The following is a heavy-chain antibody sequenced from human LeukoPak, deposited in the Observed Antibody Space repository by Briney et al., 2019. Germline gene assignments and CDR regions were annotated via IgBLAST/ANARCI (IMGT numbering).Heavy chain of an antibody. CDR3: AKDPGVVVVAATGLDY. Sequence: GGSLRLSCAASGFTFDDYAMHWVRQAPGKGLEWVSGISWNSGSIGYADSVKGRFTISRDNAKNSLYLQMNSLRAEDTAVYYCAKDPGVVVVAATGLDYWGQGTLVTVSS. CDR1: GFTFDDYA. V-gene: IGHV3-9*01. J-gene: IGHJ4*02. D-gene: IGHD2-15*01. CDR2: ISWNSGSI.